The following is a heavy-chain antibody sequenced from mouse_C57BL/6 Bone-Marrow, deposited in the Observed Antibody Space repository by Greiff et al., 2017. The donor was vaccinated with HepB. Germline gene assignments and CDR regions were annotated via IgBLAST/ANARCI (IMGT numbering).Heavy chain of an antibody. CDR1: GYTFTSYW. J-gene: IGHJ3*01. V-gene: IGHV1-69*01. D-gene: IGHD4-1*01. CDR3: ANLGRWFAY. Sequence: QVQLQQPGAELVMPGASVKLSCKASGYTFTSYWMHWVKQRPGQGLEWIGEIDPSDSYTNYNQKFKGKSTLTVDKSSSTAYMQLSSLTSEDSAVYYCANLGRWFAYWGQGTLVTVSA. CDR2: IDPSDSYT.